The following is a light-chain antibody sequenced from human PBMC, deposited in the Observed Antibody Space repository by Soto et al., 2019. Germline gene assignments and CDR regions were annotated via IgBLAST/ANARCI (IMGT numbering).Light chain of an antibody. Sequence: QSVLTQPTSVSEAPRQRVTISCSGSSSNIGNNAVNWYQQLPGKAPKLLIYYDDLLPSGVSDRFSGSKSGTSASLAISGLQSEDEADYYFAAWDYSLNVVVFGGGTKLTVL. CDR2: YDD. J-gene: IGLJ2*01. V-gene: IGLV1-36*01. CDR3: AAWDYSLNVVV. CDR1: SSNIGNNA.